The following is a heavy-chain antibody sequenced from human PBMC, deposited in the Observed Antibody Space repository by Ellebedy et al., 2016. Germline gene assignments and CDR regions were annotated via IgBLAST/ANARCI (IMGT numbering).Heavy chain of an antibody. CDR3: ARGTAQASYFGSGSGYYMDV. CDR2: INHSGRT. Sequence: SETLSLXCNVSGGSFSGYYWNWIRQPPGKGLEWLGEINHSGRTKYNPSLMSRVSISVDPSKNQFYLKVTSVTAADTAVYYCARGTAQASYFGSGSGYYMDVWGKGTTVTVSS. J-gene: IGHJ6*03. CDR1: GGSFSGYY. V-gene: IGHV4-34*01. D-gene: IGHD3-10*01.